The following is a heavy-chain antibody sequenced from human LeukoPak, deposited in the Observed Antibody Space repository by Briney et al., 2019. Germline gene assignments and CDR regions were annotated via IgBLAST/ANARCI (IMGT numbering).Heavy chain of an antibody. CDR3: ARATYGSGSYYVVNFDS. D-gene: IGHD3-10*01. CDR1: GDSIRNYY. V-gene: IGHV4-59*01. J-gene: IGHJ5*01. Sequence: SETLSLTCTVSGDSIRNYYWSWIRQPPGKGLEWIGYVYHSGNTNYNPSLKSRLTMSIDTSTNQFSLKLSSVTTADTAVYYCARATYGSGSYYVVNFDSWGQGNLVTVSS. CDR2: VYHSGNT.